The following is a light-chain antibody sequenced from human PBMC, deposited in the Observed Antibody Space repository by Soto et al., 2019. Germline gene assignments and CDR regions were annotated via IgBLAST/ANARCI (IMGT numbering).Light chain of an antibody. J-gene: IGLJ2*01. CDR1: KLGDKY. CDR3: QAWHSSTVV. CDR2: QDS. Sequence: SYELTQPPSVSVSPGQTASITCSGDKLGDKYACWYQQKPGQSPVLVIYQDSKRPSGIPERFPGSNSGNTATLTISGTQAMDEADYYCQAWHSSTVVFGGGTKLTVL. V-gene: IGLV3-1*01.